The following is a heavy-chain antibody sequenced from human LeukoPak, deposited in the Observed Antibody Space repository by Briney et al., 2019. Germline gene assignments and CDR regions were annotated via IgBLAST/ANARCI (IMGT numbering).Heavy chain of an antibody. CDR1: GFTFSGYA. CDR3: AKHIIVGTTKSMDS. J-gene: IGHJ4*02. V-gene: IGHV3-23*01. Sequence: GGSLRLSCAASGFTFSGYAMSWVRQAPGKGLEWVSAISTSAGDTYYTDSVKGRFTISRDNSENTLFLQMNSLRAEDTAVYYCAKHIIVGTTKSMDSWGQGTLVTVSS. CDR2: ISTSAGDT. D-gene: IGHD1-26*01.